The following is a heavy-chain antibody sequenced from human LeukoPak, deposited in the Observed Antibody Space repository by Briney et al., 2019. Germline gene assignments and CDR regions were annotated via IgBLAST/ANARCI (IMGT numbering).Heavy chain of an antibody. CDR3: TRDLMDYDVSTGLHHYYMDV. V-gene: IGHV3-74*01. Sequence: GGSLRLSCVASGSTFSSYWMHWVRQDPREGLVWVSRINGDGGNKNYADSVRGRFTISRDNAKNTLYLQMNTLRVEDTAVYYCTRDLMDYDVSTGLHHYYMDVWGQGTTVTVSS. CDR2: INGDGGNK. D-gene: IGHD3-9*01. CDR1: GSTFSSYW. J-gene: IGHJ6*02.